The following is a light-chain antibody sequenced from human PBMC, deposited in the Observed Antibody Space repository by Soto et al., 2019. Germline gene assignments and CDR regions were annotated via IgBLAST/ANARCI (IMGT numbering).Light chain of an antibody. Sequence: DIQMTQSPSSLSASVGDRVSITCRASQSISYYLNWYQKKPGKPPKLLIYAASTLHSGVPSRFSGSGSGTDFTLTITSLQPEDFATYYCQQSYNTLYTFGPGTELEI. J-gene: IGKJ2*01. V-gene: IGKV1-39*01. CDR3: QQSYNTLYT. CDR2: AAS. CDR1: QSISYY.